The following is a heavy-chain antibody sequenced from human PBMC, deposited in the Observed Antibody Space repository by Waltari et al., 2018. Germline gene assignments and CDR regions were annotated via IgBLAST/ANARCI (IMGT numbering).Heavy chain of an antibody. Sequence: VQLQESGPGLVKPSETLSLTCAVSGYSISSGYYWGWIRQPPGKGLEWIGSIYHSGSTYYNPSLKSRVTISVDTSKNQFSLKLSSVTAADTAVYYCARDHGSGSDPWGQGTLVTVSS. CDR2: IYHSGST. V-gene: IGHV4-38-2*02. CDR3: ARDHGSGSDP. D-gene: IGHD3-10*01. CDR1: GYSISSGYY. J-gene: IGHJ5*02.